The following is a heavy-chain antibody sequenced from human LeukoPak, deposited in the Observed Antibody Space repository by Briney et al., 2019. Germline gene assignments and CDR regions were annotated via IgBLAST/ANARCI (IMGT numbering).Heavy chain of an antibody. V-gene: IGHV1-24*01. Sequence: GASVKVSCKVSGYTLTELSMHWVRQAPGKGLEWMGGFDPEDGETIYAQKFQGRVTMTEDTSTDTAYMELSSLRSEDTAVYYCARGYRILTGLGPYGMDVWGQGTTVTVSS. J-gene: IGHJ6*02. CDR2: FDPEDGET. CDR3: ARGYRILTGLGPYGMDV. D-gene: IGHD3-9*01. CDR1: GYTLTELS.